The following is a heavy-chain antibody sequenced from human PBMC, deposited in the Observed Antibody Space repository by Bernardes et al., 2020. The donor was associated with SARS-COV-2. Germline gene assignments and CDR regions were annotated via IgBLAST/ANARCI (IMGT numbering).Heavy chain of an antibody. V-gene: IGHV4-4*02. J-gene: IGHJ5*02. CDR3: ARVISTSGLQWIQLWSSSWFDP. CDR1: GGSISSSNW. D-gene: IGHD5-18*01. CDR2: IYHSGST. Sequence: SETLSLTCAVSGGSISSSNWWSWVRQPPGKGLEWIGEIYHSGSTNYNPSLKSRVTISVDKSKNQFSLKLSSVTAADTAVYYCARVISTSGLQWIQLWSSSWFDPWGQGTLVTVSS.